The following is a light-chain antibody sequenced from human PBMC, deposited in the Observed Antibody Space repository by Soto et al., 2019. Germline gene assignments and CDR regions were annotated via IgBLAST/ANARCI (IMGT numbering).Light chain of an antibody. CDR2: DAS. J-gene: IGKJ3*01. CDR1: QSVGRST. V-gene: IGKV3-20*01. CDR3: QQYGHSPGA. Sequence: IVLTQSPGTLSLSPGERATLSCRASQSVGRSTLAWYQQRPGQAPRLLIDDASSRATGIPDRFSGSGSGTDFTLPINGLEPADFAVYYFQQYGHSPGAFGPGTKVDI.